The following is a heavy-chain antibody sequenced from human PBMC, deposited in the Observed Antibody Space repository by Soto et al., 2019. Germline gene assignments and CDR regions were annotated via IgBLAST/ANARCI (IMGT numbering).Heavy chain of an antibody. Sequence: QITLKESGPPLVKPTQTLTLTCTFSGFSLSTSGVGVGWIRQPPGKALEWLALIYWDDDKRYSPSLKSRLTITKDTSKNQVVLTMTNMDPVDTATYYCAHTTYYYGSGSYYSDYWGQGTLVTVSS. CDR3: AHTTYYYGSGSYYSDY. CDR1: GFSLSTSGVG. V-gene: IGHV2-5*02. J-gene: IGHJ4*02. CDR2: IYWDDDK. D-gene: IGHD3-10*01.